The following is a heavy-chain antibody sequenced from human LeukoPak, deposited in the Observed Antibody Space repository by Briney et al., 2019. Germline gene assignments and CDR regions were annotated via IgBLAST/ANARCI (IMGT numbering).Heavy chain of an antibody. CDR3: AELGITMIGGV. V-gene: IGHV3-21*01. J-gene: IGHJ6*04. D-gene: IGHD3-10*02. Sequence: GGSLRLSCAASGFTFSSYSMNWVRQAPGKGLEWVSSISSSSSYIYYADSVKGRFTISRDHAKNSLYLQMNSLRAEDTAVYYCAELGITMIGGVWGKGTTVTISS. CDR2: ISSSSSYI. CDR1: GFTFSSYS.